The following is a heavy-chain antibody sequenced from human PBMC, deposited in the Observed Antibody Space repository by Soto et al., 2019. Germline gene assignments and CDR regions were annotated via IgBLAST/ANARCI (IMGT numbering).Heavy chain of an antibody. Sequence: SGPTLVNPTQTLTLTCTFSGFSLSTGGMGVGWISQPPGKALEWLALIYWDGDRRYSPSLMNRLTIAKDTSKNQVVLTMTNMDPVDTATYYCVHSRCGGDCLQSYSSHYYYGMDIWGQGTTVTVSS. CDR1: GFSLSTGGMG. CDR2: IYWDGDR. CDR3: VHSRCGGDCLQSYSSHYYYGMDI. D-gene: IGHD2-21*02. V-gene: IGHV2-5*02. J-gene: IGHJ6*02.